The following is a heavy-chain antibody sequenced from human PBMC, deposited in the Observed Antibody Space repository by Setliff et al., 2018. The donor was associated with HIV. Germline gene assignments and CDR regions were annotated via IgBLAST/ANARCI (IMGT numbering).Heavy chain of an antibody. V-gene: IGHV4-61*02. CDR1: GGSISSGSYY. D-gene: IGHD4-17*01. CDR3: ARRIYGNNPYFDY. CDR2: IYTSGST. Sequence: KPSETLSLTCTVSGGSISSGSYYWSWIRQPAGKGLEWIGRIYTSGSTNYNPSLKSRVTISVDTSKRQFSLKLSSVTAADTAIYYCARRIYGNNPYFDYWSQGTLVTVSS. J-gene: IGHJ4*02.